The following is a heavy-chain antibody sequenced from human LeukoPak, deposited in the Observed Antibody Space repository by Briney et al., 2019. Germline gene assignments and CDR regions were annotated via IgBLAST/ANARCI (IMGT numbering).Heavy chain of an antibody. CDR3: AREHSSSWVDY. Sequence: KPSETLSLTCTVSGGSINSYYWSWIRQPPGKGLEWIGYIYYSGSTNYNPSLKSRVTISVDTSKNQFSLKLSSVTAADTAVYYCAREHSSSWVDYWGQGILVSVSS. CDR1: GGSINSYY. V-gene: IGHV4-59*01. CDR2: IYYSGST. J-gene: IGHJ4*02. D-gene: IGHD6-13*01.